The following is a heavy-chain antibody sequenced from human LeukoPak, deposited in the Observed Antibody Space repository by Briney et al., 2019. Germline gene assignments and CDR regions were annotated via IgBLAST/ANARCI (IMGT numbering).Heavy chain of an antibody. CDR1: GFAFSDYY. V-gene: IGHV3-11*01. Sequence: GGSLRLSCAASGFAFSDYYMTWIRQAPGKGLEWVSSISSSGSSIYYAPSLKGRFTISRDNAKNSLYLQMNSLRAEDTALYYCARHMVRGATSYYYYYMDVWGKGTTVTVSS. D-gene: IGHD3-10*01. CDR3: ARHMVRGATSYYYYYMDV. CDR2: ISSSGSSI. J-gene: IGHJ6*03.